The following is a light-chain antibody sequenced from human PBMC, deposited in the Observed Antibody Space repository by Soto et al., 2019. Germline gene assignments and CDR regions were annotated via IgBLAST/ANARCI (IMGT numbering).Light chain of an antibody. CDR2: GNN. CDR3: QSYDSSVIGPL. CDR1: RSNIGAGFD. J-gene: IGLJ2*01. Sequence: QSVLTQPPSVSGAPGQRVTISCTGSRSNIGAGFDVHWYQQLPGTAPKLLIYGNNNRPSGVPDRISGSKSGTSASLAISGLQPEDEADYYCQSYDSSVIGPLFGGWTKLTVL. V-gene: IGLV1-40*01.